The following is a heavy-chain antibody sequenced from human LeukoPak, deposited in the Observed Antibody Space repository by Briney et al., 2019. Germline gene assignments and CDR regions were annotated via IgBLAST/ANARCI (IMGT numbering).Heavy chain of an antibody. D-gene: IGHD3-10*01. CDR2: ISWNSGYI. CDR3: AKGSYGSGSYVDY. J-gene: IGHJ3*01. Sequence: GRSLRLSCAASGFTFDDYAMHWVRQAPGKGLEWVSGISWNSGYIGYEDSVKGRFTISRDNAKNSLYLQMNSLRAEDTALYYCAKGSYGSGSYVDYWGQGTMVTVSS. V-gene: IGHV3-9*01. CDR1: GFTFDDYA.